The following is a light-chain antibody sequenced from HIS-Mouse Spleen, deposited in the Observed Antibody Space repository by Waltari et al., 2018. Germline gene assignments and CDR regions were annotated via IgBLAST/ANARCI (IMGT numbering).Light chain of an antibody. CDR3: QQYNNWPPLT. J-gene: IGKJ4*01. V-gene: IGKV3D-15*03. CDR2: GAS. Sequence: EIVMTQSPATLSVSPGERATLSCMASQSVSSNLAWYQQKPGQAPRLLIYGASIRATGIPARFSGSGSGTEFTLTISILQSEDFAVYYCQQYNNWPPLTFGGGTKVEIK. CDR1: QSVSSN.